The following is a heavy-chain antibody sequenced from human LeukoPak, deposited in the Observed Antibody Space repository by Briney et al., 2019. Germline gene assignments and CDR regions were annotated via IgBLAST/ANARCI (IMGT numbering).Heavy chain of an antibody. D-gene: IGHD6-19*01. V-gene: IGHV3-53*05. CDR2: IYSGGST. Sequence: GGSLRLSCAASGFTVSSNYMSWVRQAPGKGLEWVSVIYSGGSTYYADSVKGRFTISRDNSKNTLYLQMNSLIPEDTAVYYCARDPPASSGWYWYFDYWGQGTLVTVSS. CDR3: ARDPPASSGWYWYFDY. J-gene: IGHJ4*02. CDR1: GFTVSSNY.